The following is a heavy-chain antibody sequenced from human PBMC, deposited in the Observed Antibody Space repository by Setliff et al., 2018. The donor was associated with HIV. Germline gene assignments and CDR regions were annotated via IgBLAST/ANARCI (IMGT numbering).Heavy chain of an antibody. CDR1: GFTFKHYG. V-gene: IGHV3-21*01. Sequence: PGGSLRLSCVASGFTFKHYGVNWVRQAPGRGLEWVSSISASGDYIYDADSVKGRFTVSRDNAKNSLYLQMDSLRVEDTAMYYCARDLPQYGIGGAFDYWGQGTLVTVSS. CDR3: ARDLPQYGIGGAFDY. CDR2: ISASGDYI. J-gene: IGHJ4*02. D-gene: IGHD2-8*01.